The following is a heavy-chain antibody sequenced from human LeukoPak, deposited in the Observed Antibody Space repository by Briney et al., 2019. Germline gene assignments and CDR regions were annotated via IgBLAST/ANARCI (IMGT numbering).Heavy chain of an antibody. Sequence: SETLSLTCTVSGGSISRSSYYWGWIRQPPGKGLEWIASIHDGGNTFYNPSLKSRVTISIDTSKNQFSLKLTSVTAADTAVYYCARAGYYYYSMDVWGQGTTVTVSS. J-gene: IGHJ6*02. CDR1: GGSISRSSYY. D-gene: IGHD3-10*01. V-gene: IGHV4-39*01. CDR2: IHDGGNT. CDR3: ARAGYYYYSMDV.